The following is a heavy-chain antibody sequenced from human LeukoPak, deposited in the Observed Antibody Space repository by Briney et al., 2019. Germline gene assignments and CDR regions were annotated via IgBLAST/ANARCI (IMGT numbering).Heavy chain of an antibody. D-gene: IGHD3-10*01. J-gene: IGHJ4*02. CDR1: GYTFTGYY. CDR3: ARVWEYGSAYDY. V-gene: IGHV1-2*02. CDR2: INPNSGGT. Sequence: ASVKVSCKASGYTFTGYYMHWVRQAPGQGLEWMGWINPNSGGTNYAQKFQGRVTMTRDTSISTAYMELSRLRSDDTAVYYCARVWEYGSAYDYWGQGTLVTVSS.